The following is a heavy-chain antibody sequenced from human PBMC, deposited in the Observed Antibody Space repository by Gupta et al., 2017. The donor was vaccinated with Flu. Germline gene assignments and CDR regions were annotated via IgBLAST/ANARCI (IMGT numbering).Heavy chain of an antibody. D-gene: IGHD1-26*01. Sequence: LESGGGLVQPGGSLRLSCSASGFTFSSYDVSWVRQVPGKGPEWVSSMSKNGVSSYYPDHVKGRCTTSRDNSKNTLYLQMNSLTVEDTAVYYCAMGPLGSVYTVGSPGPYYFEYWGQGTLVTVSS. J-gene: IGHJ4*02. CDR2: MSKNGVSS. CDR3: AMGPLGSVYTVGSPGPYYFEY. V-gene: IGHV3-23*01. CDR1: GFTFSSYD.